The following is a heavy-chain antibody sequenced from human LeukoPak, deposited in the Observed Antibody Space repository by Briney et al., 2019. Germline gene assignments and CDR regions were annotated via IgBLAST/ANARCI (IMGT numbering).Heavy chain of an antibody. V-gene: IGHV3-7*04. CDR3: ARDQYYYDSSGYYYYFDY. Sequence: QPGGSLRLSCAASGFTFTSYWMSWVRQAPGKGLEWVANIKQDGSEKYYVDSVKGRFNISRDNTKNSLYLQMNSLRAEDTAVYYCARDQYYYDSSGYYYYFDYWGQGTLVTVSS. D-gene: IGHD3-22*01. J-gene: IGHJ4*02. CDR2: IKQDGSEK. CDR1: GFTFTSYW.